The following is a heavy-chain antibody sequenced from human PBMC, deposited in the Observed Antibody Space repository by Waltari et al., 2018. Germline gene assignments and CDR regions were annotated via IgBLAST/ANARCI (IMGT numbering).Heavy chain of an antibody. CDR2: ISDSGAT. J-gene: IGHJ3*01. D-gene: IGHD5-12*01. V-gene: IGHV4-39*01. CDR3: ATYIGASVGTAAFDV. Sequence: GWIRPPPGQVLEWIGTISDSGATYSSPSLRSRVTISRDTSKNQLSLKLGSVTAADTAVYYCATYIGASVGTAAFDVWGQGTMVTVSS.